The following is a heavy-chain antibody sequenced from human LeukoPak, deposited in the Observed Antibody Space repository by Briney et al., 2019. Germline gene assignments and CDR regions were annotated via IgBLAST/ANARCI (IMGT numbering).Heavy chain of an antibody. D-gene: IGHD6-13*01. CDR1: GFTFSSYE. J-gene: IGHJ2*01. Sequence: PRGSLRLSCAASGFTFSSYEMNWVRQAPGKGLEWVSYISSSGSTIYYADSVKGRFTISRDNAKNSLYLQMNSLRAEDTAVYYCARAAYSSTWYSRYFDLWGRGTLVTVSS. V-gene: IGHV3-48*03. CDR3: ARAAYSSTWYSRYFDL. CDR2: ISSSGSTI.